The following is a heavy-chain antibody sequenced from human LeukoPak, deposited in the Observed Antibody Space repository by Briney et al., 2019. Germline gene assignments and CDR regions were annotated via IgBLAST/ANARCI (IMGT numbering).Heavy chain of an antibody. CDR1: GFTVSSNY. V-gene: IGHV3-66*01. J-gene: IGHJ4*02. CDR2: IYNGGST. Sequence: GGSLRLSCAASGFTVSSNYMSWVRQAPGKGLEWVSVIYNGGSTYYADSVKGRFTISRDNSKNTLYLQMNSLRAEDTAVYYCAKGRWELLYYFVYWGQGILVTVSS. CDR3: AKGRWELLYYFVY. D-gene: IGHD2-15*01.